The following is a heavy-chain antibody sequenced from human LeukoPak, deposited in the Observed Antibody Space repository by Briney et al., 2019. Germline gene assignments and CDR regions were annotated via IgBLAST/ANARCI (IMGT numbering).Heavy chain of an antibody. CDR1: GFSFGSYG. V-gene: IGHV3-33*01. D-gene: IGHD2/OR15-2a*01. CDR2: IRYGGSHQ. Sequence: GRSLRLSCAASGFSFGSYGMHWVRQAPGKGLEWVAFIRYGGSHQFYADSVRGRFTIFRDNPKNTLYLQMNSLRGEDTAVYFCARDSGTWFYLQDWGQGTLVTVSS. J-gene: IGHJ1*01. CDR3: ARDSGTWFYLQD.